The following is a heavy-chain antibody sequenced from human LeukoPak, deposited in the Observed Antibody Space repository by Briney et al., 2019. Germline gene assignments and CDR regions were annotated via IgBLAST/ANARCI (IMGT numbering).Heavy chain of an antibody. CDR2: IIPILGIA. D-gene: IGHD3-22*01. V-gene: IGHV1-69*04. Sequence: SVKVSCKASRGTFSSYAISWVRQAPGQGLEWMGRIIPILGIANYAQKFQGRVTITADKSTSTAYMELSSLRSEDTAVYYCARDPRDSSGSLFDYWGQGTLVTVSS. CDR3: ARDPRDSSGSLFDY. J-gene: IGHJ4*02. CDR1: RGTFSSYA.